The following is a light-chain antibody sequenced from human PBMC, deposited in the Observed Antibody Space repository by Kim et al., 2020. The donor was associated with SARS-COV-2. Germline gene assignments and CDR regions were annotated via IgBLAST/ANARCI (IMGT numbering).Light chain of an antibody. CDR3: QQSYSTPPT. Sequence: DIQMTQSPSSLSASVGDRVTLTCRASQSISSYLNWYQQKPGKAPKLLIYAASSLQSGGPSRFSGSGSGTDFTLTISSLQPEDFATYYSQQSYSTPPTFGQGTRLEIK. CDR1: QSISSY. J-gene: IGKJ5*01. CDR2: AAS. V-gene: IGKV1-39*01.